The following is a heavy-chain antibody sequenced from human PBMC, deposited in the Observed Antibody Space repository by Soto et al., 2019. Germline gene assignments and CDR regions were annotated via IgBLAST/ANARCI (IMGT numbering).Heavy chain of an antibody. CDR2: ISSSSSTI. CDR3: ARDFGDIVXXXXXXXXXYYYYYGMDV. V-gene: IGHV3-48*02. Sequence: EVQLVESGGGLVQPGGSLRLSCAASGFTFSSYSMNWVRQAPGKGLEWVSYISSSSSTIYYADSVKGRFTISRDNAKNSLYLQMNSLRDEDTXXXYCARDFGDIVXXXXXXXXXYYYYYGMDVWGQGTTVTVSS. CDR1: GFTFSSYS. D-gene: IGHD2-15*01. J-gene: IGHJ6*02.